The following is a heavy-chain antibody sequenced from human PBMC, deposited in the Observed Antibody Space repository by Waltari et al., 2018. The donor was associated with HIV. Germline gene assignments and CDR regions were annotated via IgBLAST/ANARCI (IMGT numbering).Heavy chain of an antibody. CDR1: GDSLSSTSPA. CDR3: ARACGGYSYGRGYYYYYGMDV. CDR2: TYYRAKWYN. V-gene: IGHV6-1*01. D-gene: IGHD5-18*01. Sequence: QVQLQQSGPGLVKPSQTLSLTCAIPGDSLSSTSPAWNWTRPSPSRALECPGRTYYRAKWYNDYAVSVKSRITINPDTSKTQFSLQLNSVTPENTAVYYCARACGGYSYGRGYYYYYGMDVWGQGTTVTVSS. J-gene: IGHJ6*02.